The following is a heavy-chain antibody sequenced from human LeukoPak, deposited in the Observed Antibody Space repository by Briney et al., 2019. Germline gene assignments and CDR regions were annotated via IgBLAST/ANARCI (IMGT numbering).Heavy chain of an antibody. CDR2: ISHTGSA. Sequence: PSETLSLTCAVSGYSISSGYYWGWIRQPPGKGLEWIGSISHTGSASSNPSLKSRVTISLDTSKNQFSLKLTSVTATDTAVYYCGRDLGHGGDSDYWGQGTLVTVSS. CDR1: GYSISSGYY. J-gene: IGHJ4*02. V-gene: IGHV4-38-2*02. CDR3: GRDLGHGGDSDY. D-gene: IGHD4-23*01.